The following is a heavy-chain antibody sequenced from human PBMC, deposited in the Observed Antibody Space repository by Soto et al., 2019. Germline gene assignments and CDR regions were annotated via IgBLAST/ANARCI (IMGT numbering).Heavy chain of an antibody. CDR1: GGTISSVDYY. CDR3: ARDRTGTTLAFDI. V-gene: IGHV4-31*03. J-gene: IGHJ3*02. D-gene: IGHD1-1*01. CDR2: FYYSGST. Sequence: SETLSLTCTVSGGTISSVDYYWSRIRQHPGKGLEWIGHFYYSGSTYYNPSLKSRVTISADTSKNQFSLKLSSVTAADTAVYYCARDRTGTTLAFDIWGQGTMVTVSS.